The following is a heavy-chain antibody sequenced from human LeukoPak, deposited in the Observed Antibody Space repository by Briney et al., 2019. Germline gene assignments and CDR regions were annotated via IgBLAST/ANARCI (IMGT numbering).Heavy chain of an antibody. Sequence: SETLSLTCAVSGGSISSSGYSWSWIRQPPGKGLEWIGYIYHSGSTYYNPSLKSRVTISVDRSKNQFSLKLSSVTAADTAVYYCARGWGYCSSTSCRTKWNWFDPWGQGTLVTVSS. D-gene: IGHD2-2*01. CDR2: IYHSGST. J-gene: IGHJ5*02. CDR1: GGSISSSGYS. CDR3: ARGWGYCSSTSCRTKWNWFDP. V-gene: IGHV4-30-2*01.